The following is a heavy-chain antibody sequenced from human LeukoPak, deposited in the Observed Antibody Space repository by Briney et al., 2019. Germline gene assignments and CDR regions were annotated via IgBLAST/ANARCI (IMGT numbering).Heavy chain of an antibody. D-gene: IGHD5-12*01. V-gene: IGHV3-21*04. CDR2: ISSSSSYI. CDR1: GFTFSSYS. J-gene: IGHJ4*02. CDR3: AKLYGGYGNY. Sequence: GGSLRLSCAASGFTFSSYSMNWVRQAPGKGLEWASSISSSSSYIYYADSVKGRFTISRDNAKNSLYLQMNSLRAEDTAVYYCAKLYGGYGNYWGQGTLVTVSS.